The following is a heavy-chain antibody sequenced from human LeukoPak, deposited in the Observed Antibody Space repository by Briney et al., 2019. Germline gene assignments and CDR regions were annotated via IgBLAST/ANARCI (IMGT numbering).Heavy chain of an antibody. CDR2: IYYSGST. Sequence: PSETLSLTCTVSGGSISSYYWSWIRQPPAKGLEWIGYIYYSGSTNYNPSLKSRVTISVDTSKNQFSLKLSSVTAADTAVYYCARAGVRLGYYGMDVWGQGTTVTVSS. CDR1: GGSISSYY. D-gene: IGHD3-10*01. V-gene: IGHV4-59*01. CDR3: ARAGVRLGYYGMDV. J-gene: IGHJ6*02.